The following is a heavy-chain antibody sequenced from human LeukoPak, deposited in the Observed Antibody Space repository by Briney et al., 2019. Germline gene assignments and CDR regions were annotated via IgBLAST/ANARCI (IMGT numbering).Heavy chain of an antibody. CDR3: ARGGTGDYWGIDY. D-gene: IGHD4-17*01. V-gene: IGHV3-7*01. CDR1: GFNFGAYW. CDR2: IKQDESEK. J-gene: IGHJ4*02. Sequence: GGSLRLSCASSGFNFGAYWMSWVRQAPGKGLEWVATIKQDESEKYYVDSVKGRFTISRDNAKNSLYLQMNSLRAEDTAVYYCARGGTGDYWGIDYWGQGTLVTVSS.